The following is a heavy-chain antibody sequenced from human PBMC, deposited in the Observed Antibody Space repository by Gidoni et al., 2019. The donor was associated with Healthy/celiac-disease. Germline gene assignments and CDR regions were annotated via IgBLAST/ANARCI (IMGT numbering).Heavy chain of an antibody. CDR1: GGSISSYY. D-gene: IGHD6-13*01. CDR2: IYYSGST. J-gene: IGHJ4*02. CDR3: ARDTTGYSSSWYGPFFDY. V-gene: IGHV4-59*01. Sequence: QVQLQESGPGLVKPSETLSLTCTVSGGSISSYYWSWIRQPPGKGLEWIGYIYYSGSTNYNPSLKSRVTISVDTSKNQFSLKLSSVTAADTAVYYCARDTTGYSSSWYGPFFDYWGQGTLVTVSS.